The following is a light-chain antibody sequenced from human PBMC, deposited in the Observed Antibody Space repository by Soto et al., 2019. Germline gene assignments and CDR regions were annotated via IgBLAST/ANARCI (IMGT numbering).Light chain of an antibody. CDR1: QSVSSNY. J-gene: IGKJ5*01. CDR2: DAS. CDR3: QQYGSSPIT. V-gene: IGKV3-20*01. Sequence: EIVLTKSPGTLSLSPGEIATLSLRASQSVSSNYLAWYQQKPGQAPRLLMYDASSRATGIPDRFSGSGSGTDFTLTISRLEPEDFAVYYCQQYGSSPITFGQGTRLEI.